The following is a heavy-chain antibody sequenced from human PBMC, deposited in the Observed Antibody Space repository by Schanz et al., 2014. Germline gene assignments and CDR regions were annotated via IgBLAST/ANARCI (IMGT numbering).Heavy chain of an antibody. CDR2: ITPTLGKV. CDR1: GYTFISYF. Sequence: QLVQSGSEFRKPGASVKVSCKASGYTFISYFIHWVRQAPGQGLEWMGRITPTLGKVDYAQKFQGRVTITADISTSTAYMELISLTSEDTAVYYCARDPQYYYGSGRGYWGQGTLVTVST. J-gene: IGHJ4*02. D-gene: IGHD3-10*01. CDR3: ARDPQYYYGSGRGY. V-gene: IGHV1-69*09.